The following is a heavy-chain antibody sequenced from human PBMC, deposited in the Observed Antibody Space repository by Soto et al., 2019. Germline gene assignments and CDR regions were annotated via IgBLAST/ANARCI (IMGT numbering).Heavy chain of an antibody. CDR2: IWYDGSNK. CDR3: ARGMYYYDSSGYQDY. D-gene: IGHD3-22*01. Sequence: GGSLRLSCAASGFTFSSYGMHWVRQAPGKGLEWVAVIWYDGSNKYYADSVKGRFTISRDNSKNTLYLQMNSLRAEDTAVYYCARGMYYYDSSGYQDYWGQGTLVTVSS. CDR1: GFTFSSYG. V-gene: IGHV3-30*19. J-gene: IGHJ4*02.